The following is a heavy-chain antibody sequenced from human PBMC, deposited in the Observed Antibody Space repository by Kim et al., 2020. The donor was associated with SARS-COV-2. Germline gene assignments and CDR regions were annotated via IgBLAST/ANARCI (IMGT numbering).Heavy chain of an antibody. J-gene: IGHJ3*02. V-gene: IGHV3-72*01. Sequence: AASVKGRFTISRDDSKNSLYLQMNSLKTEDTAVYYCARGVVVVPAGAFDIWGQGTMVTVSS. CDR3: ARGVVVVPAGAFDI. D-gene: IGHD2-2*01.